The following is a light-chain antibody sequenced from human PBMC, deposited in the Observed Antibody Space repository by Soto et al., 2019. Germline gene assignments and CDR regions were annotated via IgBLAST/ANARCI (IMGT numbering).Light chain of an antibody. V-gene: IGKV3-15*01. CDR1: QSISYN. CDR3: QQYNNWPPIT. J-gene: IGKJ5*01. Sequence: EIVITQSPPTLSVSPGERATLSCRASQSISYNLAWYQQKPGQAPRVLIYSASTRATGIPARFSGSGSGTEFTLTISSLQSEDFAVYYCQQYNNWPPITFGQGTRLEIK. CDR2: SAS.